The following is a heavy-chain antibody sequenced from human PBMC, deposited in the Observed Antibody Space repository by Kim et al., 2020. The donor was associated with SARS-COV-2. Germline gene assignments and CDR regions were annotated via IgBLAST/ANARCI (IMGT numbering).Heavy chain of an antibody. J-gene: IGHJ4*02. V-gene: IGHV3-30-3*01. Sequence: GGSLRLSCAASGFTFSTYAMHWVRQAPGKGLDWVALISYDGSNKYYADSVKGRFTISRDNSKSTVYLQMNSLRAEDTAVYYCARGKGIAAGGDFWGQGTLVTVSS. CDR2: ISYDGSNK. D-gene: IGHD6-13*01. CDR1: GFTFSTYA. CDR3: ARGKGIAAGGDF.